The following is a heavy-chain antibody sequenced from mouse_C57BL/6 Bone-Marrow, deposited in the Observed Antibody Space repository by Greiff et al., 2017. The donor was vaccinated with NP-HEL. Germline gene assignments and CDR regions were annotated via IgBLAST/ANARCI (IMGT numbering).Heavy chain of an antibody. D-gene: IGHD2-2*01. CDR3: ARRGLRRGYYFDY. J-gene: IGHJ2*01. Sequence: VQLQQSGPELVKPGASVKMSCKASGYKFTDYNMHWVKQSHGKSLEWIGYINPNNGGTSYNQKFKGKATLTVNKSSSTAYMELRSLTSEDSAVYYCARRGLRRGYYFDYWGQGTTLTVSS. CDR2: INPNNGGT. V-gene: IGHV1-22*01. CDR1: GYKFTDYN.